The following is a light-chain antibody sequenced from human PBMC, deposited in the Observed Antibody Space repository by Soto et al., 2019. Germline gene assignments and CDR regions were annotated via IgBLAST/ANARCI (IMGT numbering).Light chain of an antibody. CDR2: DVS. Sequence: IVLTQSPGTLSLSPGEREKLSCRATESVVSSYLAWYQLKPGQAPRLLIYDVSIRATGVPARFSATGSETDFTLTISGLQSGDSAVYFCQQYNNWPFAFGKGTRLEIK. CDR1: ESVVSSY. V-gene: IGKV3-15*01. CDR3: QQYNNWPFA. J-gene: IGKJ5*01.